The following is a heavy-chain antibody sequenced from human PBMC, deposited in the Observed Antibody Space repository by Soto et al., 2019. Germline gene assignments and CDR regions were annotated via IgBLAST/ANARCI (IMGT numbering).Heavy chain of an antibody. CDR1: GFTFNNYA. CDR2: ISGGGDTT. J-gene: IGHJ4*02. D-gene: IGHD3-10*01. CDR3: AKGRGDSGSLTPRDDF. Sequence: EVQLLESGGGLVQPGGSLRLSCAASGFTFNNYAMTWVRQAPGKGLEWVSAISGGGDTTSYADSVKGRFTVSRDGSKNTLYLQMSSLRAEDTALYYCAKGRGDSGSLTPRDDFWGQGTLVTVSS. V-gene: IGHV3-23*01.